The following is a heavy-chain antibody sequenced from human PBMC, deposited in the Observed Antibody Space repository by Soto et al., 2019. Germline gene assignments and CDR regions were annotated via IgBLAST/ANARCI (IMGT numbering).Heavy chain of an antibody. CDR1: GFTFSDHY. D-gene: IGHD3-16*01. V-gene: IGHV3-72*01. CDR2: TRDKTNSYTT. J-gene: IGHJ4*02. Sequence: PGGSLRLSCAASGFTFSDHYMDWVRQAPGKGLEWVGRTRDKTNSYTTEYAASVKGRFTISRDDSKSSLYLQMNSLKAEDTAVYYCARATVGPYYFDYWGQGTLVTVSS. CDR3: ARATVGPYYFDY.